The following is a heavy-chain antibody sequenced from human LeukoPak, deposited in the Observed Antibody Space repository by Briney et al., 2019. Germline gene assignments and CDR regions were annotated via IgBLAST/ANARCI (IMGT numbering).Heavy chain of an antibody. CDR3: ARHMNYDSSGYWSQRVAFDI. CDR1: GGSVSSGSYY. Sequence: SETLSLTCTVSGGSVSSGSYYWSWIRQPPGKGLEWIGYIYYSGSTNYNPSLKSRVTISVDTSKNQFSLKLSSVTAADTAVYYCARHMNYDSSGYWSQRVAFDIWGQGTMVTVSS. CDR2: IYYSGST. D-gene: IGHD3-22*01. J-gene: IGHJ3*02. V-gene: IGHV4-61*01.